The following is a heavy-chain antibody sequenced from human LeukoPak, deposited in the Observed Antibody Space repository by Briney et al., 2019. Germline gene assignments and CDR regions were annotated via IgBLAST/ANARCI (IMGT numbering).Heavy chain of an antibody. CDR1: GYSFTSYW. J-gene: IGHJ4*02. D-gene: IGHD2-15*01. CDR3: AARGYCSGGSCDY. Sequence: GESLKISCQGSGYSFTSYWIGWVRQMPGKGLEWMGIIYPGDSDPTYSPSFQGQVTISADKSTSTAYLQWSSLKASDTAMYYCAARGYCSGGSCDYWGQGTLVTVSS. CDR2: IYPGDSDP. V-gene: IGHV5-51*01.